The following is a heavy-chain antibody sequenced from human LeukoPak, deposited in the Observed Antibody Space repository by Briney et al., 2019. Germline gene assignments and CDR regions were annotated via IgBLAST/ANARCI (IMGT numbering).Heavy chain of an antibody. V-gene: IGHV1-46*01. CDR2: INPSGGST. Sequence: RASVKVSCKASGYTFTSYYMHWVRQAPGQGHEWMGIINPSGGSTSYAQKFQGRVTMTRDTSTSTVYMELSSLRSEDTAVYYCAREGAYDGYYYYGMDVWGQGTTVTVSS. J-gene: IGHJ6*02. CDR3: AREGAYDGYYYYGMDV. D-gene: IGHD5-12*01. CDR1: GYTFTSYY.